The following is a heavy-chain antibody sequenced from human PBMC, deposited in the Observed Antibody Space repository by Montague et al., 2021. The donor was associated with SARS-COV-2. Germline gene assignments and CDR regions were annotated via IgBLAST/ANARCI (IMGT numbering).Heavy chain of an antibody. J-gene: IGHJ3*02. D-gene: IGHD3-22*01. CDR2: ISSSGSTI. CDR1: GFTFSGYE. CDR3: ARGRITMIVVVPHNAFDI. V-gene: IGHV3-48*03. Sequence: SLRLSCAASGFTFSGYEMNWVRQAPGKGLEWVSYISSSGSTIYYADSVKGRFTISRDNAKNSLYLQMNSLRAEDTVVYYCARGRITMIVVVPHNAFDIWGQGTMVTVSS.